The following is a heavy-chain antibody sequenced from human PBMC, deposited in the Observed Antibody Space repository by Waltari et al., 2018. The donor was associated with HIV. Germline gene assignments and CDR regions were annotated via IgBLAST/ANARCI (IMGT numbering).Heavy chain of an antibody. CDR1: AYIFSNFY. V-gene: IGHV1-2*02. CDR2: IKPHSDAT. D-gene: IGHD3-10*01. J-gene: IGHJ3*01. Sequence: QVQLVQSGAEVKKPGASVKVSCKASAYIFSNFYVPWVRQAPGQGPEWIGWIKPHSDATKFSQKFQGRVTLTRDTSINTFYMEISSLRPADTVVYYCVGERFYGLGSYHRDAFDVWGQGTKVTVSS. CDR3: VGERFYGLGSYHRDAFDV.